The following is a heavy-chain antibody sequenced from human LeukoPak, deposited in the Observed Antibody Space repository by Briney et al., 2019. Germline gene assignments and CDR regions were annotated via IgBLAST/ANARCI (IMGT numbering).Heavy chain of an antibody. CDR2: ISHDGGNK. J-gene: IGHJ4*02. CDR3: ARDKSYFGSGNYHYFDS. Sequence: PGGSLRLSCVASGFAFSQFPVHLVRQAPGKRLEWVAFISHDGGNKKYGDSVKGRFTISRDNSKNTVYLQMNSLRPEDTALYYCARDKSYFGSGNYHYFDSWGQGALVIVSS. V-gene: IGHV3-30*03. CDR1: GFAFSQFP. D-gene: IGHD3-10*01.